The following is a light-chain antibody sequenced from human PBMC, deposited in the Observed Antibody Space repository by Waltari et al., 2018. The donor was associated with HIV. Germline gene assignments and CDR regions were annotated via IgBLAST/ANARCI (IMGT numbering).Light chain of an antibody. J-gene: IGLJ1*01. CDR1: SSNSGAGYD. CDR3: QSYDSSLSGYV. CDR2: GNN. Sequence: QSVLTQPPSVSGAPGQRVTISCTGSSSNSGAGYDVHWYQQLPGTAPKPPIYGNNNRPSGVPDRFSGSKSGTSASLAVTGLQAEDEADYYCQSYDSSLSGYVFGTGTKVTVL. V-gene: IGLV1-40*01.